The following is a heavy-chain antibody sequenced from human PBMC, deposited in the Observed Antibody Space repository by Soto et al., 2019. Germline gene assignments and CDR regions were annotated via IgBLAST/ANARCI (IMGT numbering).Heavy chain of an antibody. CDR2: ISSSSSNI. J-gene: IGHJ4*02. CDR3: ASDRSLGSNWYYYLES. Sequence: PGGSLRLSCAASGVTLSTRAMNWVRQFPGRGLEWVSYISSSSSNIDYADSVKGRFTVSRDNAKNLLYLQMNSLRDEDTAVYYCASDRSLGSNWYYYLESWGQGTLVTVSS. V-gene: IGHV3-48*02. D-gene: IGHD3-16*01. CDR1: GVTLSTRA.